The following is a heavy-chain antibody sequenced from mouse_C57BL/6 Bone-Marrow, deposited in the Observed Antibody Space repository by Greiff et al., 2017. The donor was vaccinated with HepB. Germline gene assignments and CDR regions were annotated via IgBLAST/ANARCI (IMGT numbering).Heavy chain of an antibody. V-gene: IGHV1-55*01. D-gene: IGHD1-1*01. CDR1: GYTFTSYW. J-gene: IGHJ2*01. CDR2: IYPGSGST. Sequence: VKLQQPGAELVKPGASVKMSCKASGYTFTSYWITWVKQRPGQGLEWIGDIYPGSGSTNYNEKFKSKATLTVDTSSSTAYMQLSSLTSEDSAVYYCARNPLYYYGSSYGYFDYWGQGTTLTVSS. CDR3: ARNPLYYYGSSYGYFDY.